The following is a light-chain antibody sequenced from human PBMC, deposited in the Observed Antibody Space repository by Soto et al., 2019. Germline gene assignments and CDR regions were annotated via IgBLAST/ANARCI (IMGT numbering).Light chain of an antibody. CDR2: DAS. J-gene: IGKJ1*01. CDR1: QSVSSY. CDR3: LQRSGWPWT. V-gene: IGKV3-11*01. Sequence: EIVLTQSPAALSLSPGERATLSCRASQSVSSYLAWYQQKPGQAPWLLIYDASNRATDIPARFSGSGSGTDFTLTISSLEPEDFAVYYCLQRSGWPWTFGQGTKVEIK.